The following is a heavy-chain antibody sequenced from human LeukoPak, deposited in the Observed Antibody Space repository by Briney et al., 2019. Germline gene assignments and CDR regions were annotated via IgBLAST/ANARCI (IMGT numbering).Heavy chain of an antibody. V-gene: IGHV3-23*01. CDR1: GFTYSSYA. D-gene: IGHD3-3*01. CDR3: AKESNDFWSGRPEYFQH. Sequence: PGGSLRLSCAASGFTYSSYAMSWVRQAPGKGLEWGSAISGSGGSTYYADSVKGRFTISRDNSKNTLYLQMNSLRAEDTAVYYCAKESNDFWSGRPEYFQHWGQGTLVTVSS. CDR2: ISGSGGST. J-gene: IGHJ1*01.